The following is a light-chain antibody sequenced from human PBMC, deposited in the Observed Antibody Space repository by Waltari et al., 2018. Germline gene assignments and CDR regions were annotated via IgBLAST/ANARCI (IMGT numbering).Light chain of an antibody. Sequence: DIQMTQSPSSVSASVGDRVTITCRASQDITNHLAWFQQKPGKAPKYLIYAACSLQSGLPTKSSGGGSRADFTLTISRLQDEDFGSYCCQQDHSYPPTFGQGTKVEIK. CDR3: QQDHSYPPT. J-gene: IGKJ1*01. CDR1: QDITNH. V-gene: IGKV1-16*02. CDR2: AAC.